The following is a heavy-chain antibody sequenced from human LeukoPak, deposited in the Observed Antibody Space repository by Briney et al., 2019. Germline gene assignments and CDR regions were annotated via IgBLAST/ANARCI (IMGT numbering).Heavy chain of an antibody. Sequence: GGSLRLSCAASGFTFSSYAMHWVRQAPGKGLEWVAVIWNDGRNKYCADSVNGRFTISRDNSKNTLYLQMNSLRAEDTAVYYCARAEVPAAVKSGAFDIWGQGTMVTVSS. CDR1: GFTFSSYA. CDR2: IWNDGRNK. CDR3: ARAEVPAAVKSGAFDI. V-gene: IGHV3-33*01. J-gene: IGHJ3*02. D-gene: IGHD2-2*01.